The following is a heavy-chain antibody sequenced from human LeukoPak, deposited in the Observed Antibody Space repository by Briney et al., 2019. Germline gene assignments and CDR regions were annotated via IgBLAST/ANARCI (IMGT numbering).Heavy chain of an antibody. Sequence: GESLKISCKGSGYSFTSYWISGVRQMPGKGLDWMGRIDPSDSYTNYSPSFQGHVTISVDKSISTAYLQWSSLKASDTAMYYCARRLQRHFDYWGQGTLVTVSS. CDR2: IDPSDSYT. D-gene: IGHD2-15*01. CDR3: ARRLQRHFDY. V-gene: IGHV5-10-1*01. J-gene: IGHJ4*02. CDR1: GYSFTSYW.